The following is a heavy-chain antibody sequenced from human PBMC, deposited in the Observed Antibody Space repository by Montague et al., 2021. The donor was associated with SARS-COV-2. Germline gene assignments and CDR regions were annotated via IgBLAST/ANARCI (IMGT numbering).Heavy chain of an antibody. V-gene: IGHV3-23*01. CDR3: ANDSGSGSGY. CDR2: ISGSGGST. CDR1: GFTFSSYA. D-gene: IGHD3-10*01. Sequence: SLRLSCAASGFTFSSYAMSWVRQAPGKGLEWVPAISGSGGSTYYADSVKGWFTISRDNSKNTLQLQMNSLRAEDTAVYYCANDSGSGSGYWGQGTLVTVSS. J-gene: IGHJ4*02.